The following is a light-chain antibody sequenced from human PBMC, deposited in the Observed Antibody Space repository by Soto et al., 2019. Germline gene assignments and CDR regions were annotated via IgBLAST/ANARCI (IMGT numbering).Light chain of an antibody. CDR1: RSVLYSSNNRNY. V-gene: IGKV4-1*01. Sequence: DIVMTQSPDSLAVSLGARATINCKSSRSVLYSSNNRNYLAWYQQRLGQPPKLIFYWVSTRESGVPDRFSGSGSGTDFTLTISSLQAEDVAVYYCQQYYSAPLTFGGGTKVDIK. J-gene: IGKJ4*01. CDR2: WVS. CDR3: QQYYSAPLT.